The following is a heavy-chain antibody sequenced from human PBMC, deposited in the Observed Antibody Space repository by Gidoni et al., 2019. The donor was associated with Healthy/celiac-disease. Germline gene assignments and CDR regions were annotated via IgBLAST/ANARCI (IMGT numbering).Heavy chain of an antibody. V-gene: IGHV1-58*02. CDR1: GFTSPSSA. J-gene: IGHJ3*02. D-gene: IGHD1-26*01. Sequence: QMQLVQSGPEVKKPGTSVKVSCKASGFTSPSSAMQWVRQARGQRLEWIGWFVVGRGNTNYAQKFQERVTITRDMSTSTAYMELSSLRSEDTAVYYGAAGPGGATGSAFDIWGQGTMVTVSS. CDR2: FVVGRGNT. CDR3: AAGPGGATGSAFDI.